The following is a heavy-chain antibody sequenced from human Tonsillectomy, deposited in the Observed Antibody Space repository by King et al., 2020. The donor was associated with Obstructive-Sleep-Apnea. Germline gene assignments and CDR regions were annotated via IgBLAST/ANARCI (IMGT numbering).Heavy chain of an antibody. CDR1: GFAFSSYG. D-gene: IGHD6-13*01. Sequence: VQLVESGGGVVQPGGSLRLSCAASGFAFSSYGMHWVRQAPGKGLEWVAFTRYDGGNKNYADSVKGRFTISRDNSKNTLYLQMNGLRAEDTALDYCAKERRDHLVSNDAFDIWGQGTMVTVSS. CDR3: AKERRDHLVSNDAFDI. CDR2: TRYDGGNK. V-gene: IGHV3-30*02. J-gene: IGHJ3*02.